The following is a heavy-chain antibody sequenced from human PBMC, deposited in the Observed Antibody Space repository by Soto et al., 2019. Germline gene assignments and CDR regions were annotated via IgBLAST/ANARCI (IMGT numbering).Heavy chain of an antibody. V-gene: IGHV3-23*01. CDR3: ARAYSSSLAPDYYYYYYMDV. CDR1: GFTFSSYA. D-gene: IGHD6-6*01. CDR2: ISDSGGST. J-gene: IGHJ6*03. Sequence: GGSLRLSCAASGFTFSSYAMSWVRQAPGKGLEWVSAISDSGGSTYYADSVKGRFTISRDNSKNTLYLQMNSLRAEDTAVYYCARAYSSSLAPDYYYYYYMDVWGKGTTVTVSS.